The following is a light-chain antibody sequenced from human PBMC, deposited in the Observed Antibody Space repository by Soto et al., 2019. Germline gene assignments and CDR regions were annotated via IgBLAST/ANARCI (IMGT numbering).Light chain of an antibody. CDR1: QSISPY. J-gene: IGKJ3*01. V-gene: IGKV1-39*01. Sequence: DIQMTQSPSSLSASVGDRVTITCRASQSISPYLSWYQQNPGKAPKLLITGASTLQGGVPSRFSGSGSGTDFALTISSLQPEDIGTYYCQQTFNIPFTFGPGTKVGVK. CDR2: GAS. CDR3: QQTFNIPFT.